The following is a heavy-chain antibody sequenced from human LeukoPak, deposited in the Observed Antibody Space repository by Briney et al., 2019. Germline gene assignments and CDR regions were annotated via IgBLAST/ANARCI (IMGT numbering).Heavy chain of an antibody. D-gene: IGHD2-2*02. CDR2: ISAYIGNT. CDR3: ARIPSTIVVVPAAIEWGYYYGMDV. Sequence: ASVKVSCKASGYTFTSYGISWVRQAPGQGPEWMGWISAYIGNTNYAQKLQGRVTMTTDTSTSTAYMELRSLRSDDTAVYYCARIPSTIVVVPAAIEWGYYYGMDVWGQGTTVTVSS. V-gene: IGHV1-18*01. CDR1: GYTFTSYG. J-gene: IGHJ6*02.